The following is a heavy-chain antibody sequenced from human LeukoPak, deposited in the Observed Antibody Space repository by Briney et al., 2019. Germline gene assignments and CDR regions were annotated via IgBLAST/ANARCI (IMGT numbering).Heavy chain of an antibody. CDR3: ARGSGFLWLGELQAFDI. CDR2: IYTSGST. D-gene: IGHD3-10*01. V-gene: IGHV4-4*07. CDR1: GGSISSYY. Sequence: SETLSLTCTVSGGSISSYYWSWIRQPAGKGLEWIGRIYTSGSTNYNPSLKSRVTMSVDTSKNQFSLKLSSVTAADTGVYYCARGSGFLWLGELQAFDIWGQGTMVTVSS. J-gene: IGHJ3*02.